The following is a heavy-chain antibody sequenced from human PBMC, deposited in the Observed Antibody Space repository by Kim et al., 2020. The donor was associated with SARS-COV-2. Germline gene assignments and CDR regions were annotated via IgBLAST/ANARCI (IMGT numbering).Heavy chain of an antibody. CDR2: IYYSGST. V-gene: IGHV4-39*01. CDR3: AREAWVVPAAMGWFDP. D-gene: IGHD2-2*01. CDR1: GGSISSSSYY. Sequence: SETLSLTCTVSGGSISSSSYYWGWIRQPPGKGLEWIGSIYYSGSTYYNPSLKSRVTISVDTSKNQFSLKLSSVTAADTAVYYCAREAWVVPAAMGWFDPWGQGTLVTVSS. J-gene: IGHJ5*02.